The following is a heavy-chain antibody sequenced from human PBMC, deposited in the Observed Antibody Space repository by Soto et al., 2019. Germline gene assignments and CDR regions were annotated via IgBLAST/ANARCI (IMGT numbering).Heavy chain of an antibody. CDR1: GFTFSSYG. CDR3: AKNGPSSGSGAFDI. CDR2: ISYDGNNK. Sequence: QVQLVESGGGVVQPGRSLRLSCAASGFTFSSYGIHWVRQAPGKGLEWVAVISYDGNNKYYADSAKGRFTISRDNSKNTLYLQMNSLRAEDTAVYYCAKNGPSSGSGAFDIWGQGTMVTVSS. V-gene: IGHV3-30*18. D-gene: IGHD3-10*01. J-gene: IGHJ3*02.